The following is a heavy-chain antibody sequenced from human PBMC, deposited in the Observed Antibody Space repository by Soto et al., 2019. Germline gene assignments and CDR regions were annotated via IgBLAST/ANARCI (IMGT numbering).Heavy chain of an antibody. V-gene: IGHV3-49*04. CDR2: IRSKAYGGAI. Sequence: PGGSLRLSCTASGFTFGDYAMSWVRQAPGKGLEWVGFIRSKAYGGAIEYAASVKGRFTISREDSKGIAYLQMNSLKTEDTAVYYCTRDSTHNWGCGSFDPWGQGTLVTVSS. J-gene: IGHJ5*02. CDR3: TRDSTHNWGCGSFDP. D-gene: IGHD2-8*02. CDR1: GFTFGDYA.